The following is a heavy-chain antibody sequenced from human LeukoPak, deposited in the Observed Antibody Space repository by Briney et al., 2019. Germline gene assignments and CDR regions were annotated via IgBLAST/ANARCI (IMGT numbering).Heavy chain of an antibody. CDR1: GFTFSSYG. D-gene: IGHD2/OR15-2a*01. CDR3: ARDSNLIAWLDY. J-gene: IGHJ4*02. V-gene: IGHV3-33*01. Sequence: GRSLRLSCAASGFTFSSYGMHWVRQAPGKGLEWVAVIWYDGSNKYYADSVKGRFTISRDNSKNTLYLQMNSLRAEDTAVYYCARDSNLIAWLDYWGQGTLVTVYS. CDR2: IWYDGSNK.